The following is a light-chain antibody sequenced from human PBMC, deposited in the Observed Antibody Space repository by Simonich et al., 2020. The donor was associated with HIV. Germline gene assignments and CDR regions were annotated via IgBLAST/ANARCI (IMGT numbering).Light chain of an antibody. CDR2: WAT. CDR3: QQYYTTPLT. CDR1: QSVLHSSNNKTS. V-gene: IGKV4-1*01. Sequence: DIVMTQSPDSLAVSLGERATINCKSSQSVLHSSNNKTSLAWYQQRPGQPPKLIIYWATSRESGVPDRFSGSGSGTDFTLTISSLQAEDVAVYYCQQYYTTPLTFGGGTKVEIK. J-gene: IGKJ4*01.